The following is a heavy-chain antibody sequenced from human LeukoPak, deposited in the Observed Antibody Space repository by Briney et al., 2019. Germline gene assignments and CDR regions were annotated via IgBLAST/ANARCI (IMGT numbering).Heavy chain of an antibody. Sequence: GGSLRLSCAASGFSFSSYGMNWVRQAPGKGLEWVSSISSSSSYIYYADSVKGRFTISRDNAKNSLFLQMISLRAEDTAVYYCARDLVMASIKYYFDYWGQGTLVTVSS. J-gene: IGHJ4*02. D-gene: IGHD5-24*01. V-gene: IGHV3-21*01. CDR1: GFSFSSYG. CDR2: ISSSSSYI. CDR3: ARDLVMASIKYYFDY.